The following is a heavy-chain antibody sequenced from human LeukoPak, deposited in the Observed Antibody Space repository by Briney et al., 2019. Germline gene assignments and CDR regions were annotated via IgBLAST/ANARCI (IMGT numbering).Heavy chain of an antibody. Sequence: GGCLRLSCAASGFTFSSYAMSWVRRAPGKGLEWVSAISGSDGSTYYADSVKGRFTISRDNSKNTLYLQMNSLRAEDTAVYYCAKAGDYSYFDYWGQGTLVTVSS. CDR1: GFTFSSYA. J-gene: IGHJ4*02. CDR2: ISGSDGST. V-gene: IGHV3-23*01. CDR3: AKAGDYSYFDY. D-gene: IGHD4-11*01.